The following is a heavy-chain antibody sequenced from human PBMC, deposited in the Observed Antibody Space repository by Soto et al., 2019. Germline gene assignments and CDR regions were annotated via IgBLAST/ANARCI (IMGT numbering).Heavy chain of an antibody. CDR3: ARYYAFWSGYYTGYGMDV. CDR2: ISAYNGNT. V-gene: IGHV1-18*04. J-gene: IGHJ6*02. CDR1: GYTFTSYG. D-gene: IGHD3-3*01. Sequence: ASVKVSCKASGYTFTSYGISWVRQAPGQGLEWMGWISAYNGNTNYAQKLQGRVTMTTDTSTSTAYMELRSLRSDDTAVYYCARYYAFWSGYYTGYGMDVWGQGTTVTVSS.